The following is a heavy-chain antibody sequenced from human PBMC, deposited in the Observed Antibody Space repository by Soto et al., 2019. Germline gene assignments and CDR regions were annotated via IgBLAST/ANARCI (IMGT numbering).Heavy chain of an antibody. J-gene: IGHJ4*02. D-gene: IGHD6-19*01. CDR1: RFTFSDYS. V-gene: IGHV3-48*02. CDR2: ISGGGETI. Sequence: EVQLVESGGDLVQPGGSLRLSCAASRFTFSDYSMNLVRQAPGKGLEWVSYISGGGETIYYADSVRGRFTISRDNAKNSLFLQMNSLRDEDTAVYYCARESPSSQWLPTRYFDYWGQGTLVTVSS. CDR3: ARESPSSQWLPTRYFDY.